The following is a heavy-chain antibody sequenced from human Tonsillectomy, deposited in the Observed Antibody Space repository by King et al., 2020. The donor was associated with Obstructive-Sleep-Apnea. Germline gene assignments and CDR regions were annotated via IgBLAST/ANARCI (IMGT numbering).Heavy chain of an antibody. CDR2: IRSKAYGGKT. V-gene: IGHV3-49*03. CDR1: GCTFGEYA. CDR3: TRERDIVVVPAALFDY. Sequence: VQLVESGGGLVQPGRSLRLSCTASGCTFGEYAMSWFLQAPGKGLDWVGFIRSKAYGGKTEYAASVQGSFTISRDDSKSIAYLQMNSLKTEDTAVYYCTRERDIVVVPAALFDYWGQGTLVTVSS. D-gene: IGHD2-2*01. J-gene: IGHJ4*02.